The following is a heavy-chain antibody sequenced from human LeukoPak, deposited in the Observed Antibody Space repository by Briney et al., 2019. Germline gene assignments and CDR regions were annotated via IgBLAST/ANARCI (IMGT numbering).Heavy chain of an antibody. J-gene: IGHJ4*02. D-gene: IGHD2-2*01. CDR1: GFTFSDYY. CDR3: AREQYQLLSLDY. Sequence: GGSLRLSCAASGFTFSDYYMSWIRQAPGKGLEWVSYISSSGSTIYYADSVKGRSTISRDNAKNSLYLQMNSLRAEDTAVYYCAREQYQLLSLDYWGQGTLVTVSS. CDR2: ISSSGSTI. V-gene: IGHV3-11*04.